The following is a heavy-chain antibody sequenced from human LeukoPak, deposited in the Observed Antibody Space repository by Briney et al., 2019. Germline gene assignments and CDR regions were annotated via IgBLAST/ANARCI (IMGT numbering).Heavy chain of an antibody. CDR1: GYTFTSYY. J-gene: IGHJ4*02. CDR3: ARDLRIAAAGTRRQVPGY. D-gene: IGHD6-13*01. V-gene: IGHV1-46*01. CDR2: INPSGGST. Sequence: GASVKVSCKASGYTFTSYYMHWVRQAPGQGLEWMGIINPSGGSTSYAQKFQGRVTTTRDTSTSTVYMELSSLRSEDTAVYYCARDLRIAAAGTRRQVPGYWGQGTLVTVSS.